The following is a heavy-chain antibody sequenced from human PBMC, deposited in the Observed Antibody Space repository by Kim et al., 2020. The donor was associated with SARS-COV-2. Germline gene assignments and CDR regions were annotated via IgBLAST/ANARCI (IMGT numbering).Heavy chain of an antibody. CDR2: IIPILGIA. CDR1: GGTFSSYA. Sequence: SVKVSCKASGGTFSSYAISWVRQAPGQGLEWMGRIIPILGIANYAQKFQGRVTITADKSTSTAYMELSSLRSEDTAVYYCAAYSGYAPHGPGYYYYGMDVWGQGTTVTVSS. CDR3: AAYSGYAPHGPGYYYYGMDV. V-gene: IGHV1-69*04. J-gene: IGHJ6*02. D-gene: IGHD5-12*01.